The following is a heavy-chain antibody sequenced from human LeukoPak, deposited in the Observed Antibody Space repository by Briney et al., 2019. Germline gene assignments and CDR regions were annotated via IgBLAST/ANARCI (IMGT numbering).Heavy chain of an antibody. CDR3: AKDGSGSYYAPDY. CDR2: IRYDGSNK. Sequence: PGGSLRLSCAASGFTFSSYGMHWVRQAPGKGLEWVAFIRYDGSNKYYADSVKGRFTISRDNSKNTLYLQMNSLRAEDTAVYYCAKDGSGSYYAPDYWGQGTLVTVSS. V-gene: IGHV3-30*02. J-gene: IGHJ4*02. CDR1: GFTFSSYG. D-gene: IGHD3-10*01.